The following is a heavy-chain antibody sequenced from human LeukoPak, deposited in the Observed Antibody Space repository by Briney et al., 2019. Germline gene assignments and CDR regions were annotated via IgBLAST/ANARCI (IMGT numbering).Heavy chain of an antibody. D-gene: IGHD1-26*01. CDR1: GGSISSGDYY. J-gene: IGHJ4*02. CDR3: VRVQLSGATVE. CDR2: IYYSGST. V-gene: IGHV4-30-4*01. Sequence: PSETLSLTCTVSGGSISSGDYYWSWIRQPPGKGLEWIGYIYYSGSTYYNPSLKSRVTISVDTSKNQFSLKLSSVTAADTAVYYCVRVQLSGATVEWGQGTLVTVSS.